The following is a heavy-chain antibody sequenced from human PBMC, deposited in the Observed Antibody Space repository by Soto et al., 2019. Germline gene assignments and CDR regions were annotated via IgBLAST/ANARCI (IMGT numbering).Heavy chain of an antibody. V-gene: IGHV4-31*03. Sequence: QVQLQESGPGLVKPAQTLSLTCTVSGGSITSSGYYWTCILQHPGKGLEWIGYIYYSGSTYYNPSLKSRLSISVDTSKNQFSLRLSSVTAADTAVYYCARGPYSGNAIDYWGLGTLVTVSS. J-gene: IGHJ4*02. CDR2: IYYSGST. CDR3: ARGPYSGNAIDY. D-gene: IGHD4-4*01. CDR1: GGSITSSGYY.